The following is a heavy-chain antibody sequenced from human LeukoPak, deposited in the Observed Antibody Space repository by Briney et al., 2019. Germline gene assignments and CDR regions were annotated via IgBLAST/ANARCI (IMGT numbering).Heavy chain of an antibody. CDR2: ISSSSSYI. J-gene: IGHJ6*03. CDR1: GFTFSSYS. Sequence: PGGSLRLSCAASGFTFSSYSMNWVRQAPGKGLEWVSSISSSSSYIYYADSVKGRFTISRDNAKNSLYLQMNSLRAEDTAVYYCARTDLSPYYYYYMDVWGKGTTVTVSS. D-gene: IGHD3-3*01. V-gene: IGHV3-21*01. CDR3: ARTDLSPYYYYYMDV.